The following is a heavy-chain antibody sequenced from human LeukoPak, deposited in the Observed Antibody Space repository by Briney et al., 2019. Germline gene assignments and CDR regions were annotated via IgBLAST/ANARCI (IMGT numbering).Heavy chain of an antibody. CDR1: GFTFSSYS. V-gene: IGHV3-21*01. J-gene: IGHJ4*02. CDR2: ISSSSSYI. Sequence: GGSLRLSCAASGFTFSSYSMNWVRQAPGKGLEWVSSISSSSSYIYYADSVKGRFTISRDNAKNSLYLQMNSLRAEDTAVYYCARDPHPADYYDSSGYYYHPPFDYWGQGTLVTVSS. D-gene: IGHD3-22*01. CDR3: ARDPHPADYYDSSGYYYHPPFDY.